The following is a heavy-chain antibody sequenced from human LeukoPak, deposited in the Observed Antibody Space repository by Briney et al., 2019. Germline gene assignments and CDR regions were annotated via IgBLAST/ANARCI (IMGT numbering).Heavy chain of an antibody. Sequence: SETLSLTCAVYGGSFSGYYWSWIRQPPGKGLEWIGEINHSGSTNYNPSLKSRDTISVDTSKNQFSLKLSSVTAADTAVYYCARHEYDYVWGSYRYTWFDPWGQGTLVTVSS. J-gene: IGHJ5*02. CDR1: GGSFSGYY. CDR2: INHSGST. CDR3: ARHEYDYVWGSYRYTWFDP. D-gene: IGHD3-16*02. V-gene: IGHV4-34*01.